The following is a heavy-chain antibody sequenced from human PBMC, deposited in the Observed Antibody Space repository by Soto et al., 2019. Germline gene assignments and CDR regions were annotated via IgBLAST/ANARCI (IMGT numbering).Heavy chain of an antibody. CDR3: ARDDREQWLVRTGYDAFDS. V-gene: IGHV1-18*01. Sequence: GASVKVSCKASGYTFTSYGISWVRQAPGQGLEWMGWISAYNGNTNYAQKLQGRVTMTTDTSTSTAYMELRSLRSDDTAVYYCARDDREQWLVRTGYDAFDSWGQGTMVTVSS. J-gene: IGHJ3*02. CDR1: GYTFTSYG. D-gene: IGHD6-19*01. CDR2: ISAYNGNT.